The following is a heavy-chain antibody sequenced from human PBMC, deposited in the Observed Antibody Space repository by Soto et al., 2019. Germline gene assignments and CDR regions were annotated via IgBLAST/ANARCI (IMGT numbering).Heavy chain of an antibody. D-gene: IGHD6-19*01. CDR2: XXXXXXXX. CDR3: ARLGSGWYGYYYGMDV. Sequence: GESLRISCKGSGYSFTSYWIGWVRQMPGKGLXXXXXXXXXXXXXXXXXXXXGQVTISADKSISTAYLQWSSLKASDTAMYYCARLGSGWYGYYYGMDVWGQGTTVTVSS. CDR1: GYSFTSYW. V-gene: IGHV5-51*01. J-gene: IGHJ6*02.